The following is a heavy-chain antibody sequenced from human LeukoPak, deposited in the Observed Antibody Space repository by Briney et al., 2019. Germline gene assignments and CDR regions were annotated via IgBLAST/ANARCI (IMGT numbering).Heavy chain of an antibody. J-gene: IGHJ3*02. D-gene: IGHD3-22*01. Sequence: KPSETLSLTCTVSGGSISSYYWSWIRQPAGKGLEWIGRIYTSGSTNYNPSLKSRVTISVDTSKNQFSLKLSSVTAADTAVYYCAGRLYDSSGYYSYAFDIWGQGTMVTVSS. CDR2: IYTSGST. CDR1: GGSISSYY. CDR3: AGRLYDSSGYYSYAFDI. V-gene: IGHV4-4*07.